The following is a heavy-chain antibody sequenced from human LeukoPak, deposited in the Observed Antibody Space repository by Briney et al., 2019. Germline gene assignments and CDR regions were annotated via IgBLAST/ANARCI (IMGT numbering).Heavy chain of an antibody. CDR2: IYYSGST. CDR3: ARGVVAAAGRTFDF. V-gene: IGHV4-39*07. Sequence: SETLSLTCTVSGVSISSSSYYWDWIRQPPGKGLEWIASIYYSGSTYYNPSLKSRVTISVHTSKNQFSLKLSSVTAADTAVYYCARGVVAAAGRTFDFWGQGTLVTVSS. J-gene: IGHJ4*02. CDR1: GVSISSSSYY. D-gene: IGHD6-13*01.